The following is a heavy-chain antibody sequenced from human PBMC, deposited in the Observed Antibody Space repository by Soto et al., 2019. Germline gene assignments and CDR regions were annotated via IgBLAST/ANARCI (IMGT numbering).Heavy chain of an antibody. CDR1: GFTFSNYA. V-gene: IGHV3-30-3*01. J-gene: IGHJ4*02. CDR3: ARSPWYYYDSSGYSHFDY. CDR2: ISYDGSNK. Sequence: QVQLVESGGGVVQPGRSLRLSCAASGFTFSNYAMHWVRQAPGKGLEWVAVISYDGSNKYYADSVKGRFTISRDNSKNTXXLQMKSLRAEDTAVYYCARSPWYYYDSSGYSHFDYWGQGTLVTVSS. D-gene: IGHD3-22*01.